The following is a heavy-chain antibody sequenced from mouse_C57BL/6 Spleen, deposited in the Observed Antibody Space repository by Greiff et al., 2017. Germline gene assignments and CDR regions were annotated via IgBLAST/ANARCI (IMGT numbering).Heavy chain of an antibody. CDR1: GYTFTSYG. Sequence: VQVVESGAELARPGASVKLSCKASGYTFTSYGISWVKQRTGQGLEWIGEIYPRSGNTYYNEKFKGKATLTADKSSSTAYMELRSLTSEDSAVYFCARSLDSSGYWDYWGQGTTLTVSS. CDR2: IYPRSGNT. V-gene: IGHV1-81*01. CDR3: ARSLDSSGYWDY. J-gene: IGHJ2*01. D-gene: IGHD3-2*02.